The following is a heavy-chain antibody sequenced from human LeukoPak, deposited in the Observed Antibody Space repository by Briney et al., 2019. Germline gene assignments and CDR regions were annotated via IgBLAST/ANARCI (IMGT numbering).Heavy chain of an antibody. CDR3: GRVRPGDADY. Sequence: PGGSLRLSCAASGFTFSTYWMTWVRQAPGKGLEWVATISSEGIGQYYLDSVKGRFTISRDNAQSSLFLQMTSLRTEDTAVYYCGRVRPGDADYWGQGTLVTVSP. D-gene: IGHD1-26*01. CDR2: ISSEGIGQ. CDR1: GFTFSTYW. V-gene: IGHV3-7*01. J-gene: IGHJ4*02.